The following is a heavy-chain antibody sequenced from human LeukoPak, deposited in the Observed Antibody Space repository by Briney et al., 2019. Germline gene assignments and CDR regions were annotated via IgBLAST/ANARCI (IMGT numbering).Heavy chain of an antibody. D-gene: IGHD2-15*01. CDR2: IYYSGST. Sequence: PSETLSLTCTVSGGSISSYYWSWIRQPPGKGLEWIGYIYYSGSTNYNPSLKSQVTISVDTSKNQFSLKLSSVTAADTAVYYCARQGGPYYFDYWGQGTLVTVSS. V-gene: IGHV4-59*08. CDR1: GGSISSYY. J-gene: IGHJ4*02. CDR3: ARQGGPYYFDY.